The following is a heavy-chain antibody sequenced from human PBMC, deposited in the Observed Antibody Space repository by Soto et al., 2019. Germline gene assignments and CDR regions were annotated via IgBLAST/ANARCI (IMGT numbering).Heavy chain of an antibody. V-gene: IGHV4-59*01. CDR2: IYYSGST. CDR3: ARAPALLYSSSWYYFDF. CDR1: GGSISSYY. Sequence: SETLSLTCTVSGGSISSYYWSWIRRPPGKGLEWIGYIYYSGSTNYNPSLKSRVTISVDTSKNQFSLKLSSVTAADTAVYYCARAPALLYSSSWYYFDFWGQRNLVTV. J-gene: IGHJ4*02. D-gene: IGHD6-13*01.